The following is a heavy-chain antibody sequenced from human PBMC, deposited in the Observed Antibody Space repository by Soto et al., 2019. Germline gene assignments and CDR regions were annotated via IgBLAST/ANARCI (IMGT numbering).Heavy chain of an antibody. Sequence: EEQLLESGGGLVQPGGSLRLSCAASGFLFNKYAMNWVRQTPGKGLEWVSAISGGGGHTYYADSVRGRFTVSRDNSKNMLFLQMTNLSAEDTAIYVCAKDFLGDLYTSFDPWGQGTLVTVSS. CDR3: AKDFLGDLYTSFDP. CDR2: ISGGGGHT. D-gene: IGHD3-16*01. J-gene: IGHJ5*02. V-gene: IGHV3-23*01. CDR1: GFLFNKYA.